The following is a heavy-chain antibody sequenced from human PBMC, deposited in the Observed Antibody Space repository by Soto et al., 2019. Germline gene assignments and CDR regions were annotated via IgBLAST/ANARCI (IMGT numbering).Heavy chain of an antibody. CDR3: ARGNTHGYYYMDV. D-gene: IGHD3-3*01. Sequence: QVQLQESGPGLVKPSETLSLTCAVSGGSLNTYYWTWIRQPPGKGLEWIGYFYYSGLTNYNPSLKSRVTISMSTSKNQFSRKLTSVTAADTAVYFCARGNTHGYYYMDVWGRGTTVTVSS. V-gene: IGHV4-59*08. CDR1: GGSLNTYY. J-gene: IGHJ6*03. CDR2: FYYSGLT.